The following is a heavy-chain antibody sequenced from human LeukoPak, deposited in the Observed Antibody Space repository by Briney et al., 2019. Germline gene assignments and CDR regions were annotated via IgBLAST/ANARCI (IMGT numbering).Heavy chain of an antibody. V-gene: IGHV4-34*01. J-gene: IGHJ6*03. CDR2: INHSGST. Sequence: SETLSLTCGVEGASFSADYWSWVRQSPEKGLEWIGEINHSGSTKYNPSLKSRVTISADTTNNQFSLNLTSVTAADTAVYYCASRRGSYYGRYHYYYMDVWGKGTTVTISS. D-gene: IGHD1-26*01. CDR1: GASFSADY. CDR3: ASRRGSYYGRYHYYYMDV.